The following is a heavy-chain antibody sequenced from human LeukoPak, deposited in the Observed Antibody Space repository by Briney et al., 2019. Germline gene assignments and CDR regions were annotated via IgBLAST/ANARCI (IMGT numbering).Heavy chain of an antibody. CDR1: GGSISSGSYY. D-gene: IGHD1-26*01. Sequence: PSETLSLTCNVSGGSISSGSYYWSWIRQPAGKGLEWIGRIYTSGSTNYNPSLKSRVTISVDTSKNQFSLKLSSVTAADTAVYYCARESVGASDYWGQGTLVTVSS. CDR3: ARESVGASDY. J-gene: IGHJ4*02. CDR2: IYTSGST. V-gene: IGHV4-61*02.